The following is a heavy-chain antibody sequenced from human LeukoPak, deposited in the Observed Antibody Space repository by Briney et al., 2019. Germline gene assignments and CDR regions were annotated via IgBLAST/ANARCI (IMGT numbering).Heavy chain of an antibody. J-gene: IGHJ4*02. CDR2: MNPNSGNT. Sequence: GASVKVSCKAPGYTFTSYDINWVRQATGQGLEWMGWMNPNSGNTGYAQKFQGRVTMTRNTSISTAYMELSSLRSEDTAVYYCARAGLGGYDLGVDYWGQGTLVTVSS. CDR3: ARAGLGGYDLGVDY. D-gene: IGHD5-12*01. V-gene: IGHV1-8*01. CDR1: GYTFTSYD.